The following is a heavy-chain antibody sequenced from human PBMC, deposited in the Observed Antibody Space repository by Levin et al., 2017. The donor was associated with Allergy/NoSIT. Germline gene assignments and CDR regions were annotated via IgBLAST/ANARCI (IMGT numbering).Heavy chain of an antibody. V-gene: IGHV5-51*01. CDR3: ARMEGIAVAGTYDAFDI. CDR1: GYSFTSYW. D-gene: IGHD6-19*01. CDR2: IYPGDSDT. Sequence: KVSCKGSGYSFTSYWIGWVRQMPGKGLEWMGIIYPGDSDTRYSPSFQGQVTISADKSISTAYLQWSSLKASDTAMYYCARMEGIAVAGTYDAFDIWGQGTMVTVSS. J-gene: IGHJ3*02.